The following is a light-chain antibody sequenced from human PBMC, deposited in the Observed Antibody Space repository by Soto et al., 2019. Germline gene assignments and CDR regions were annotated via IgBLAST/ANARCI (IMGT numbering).Light chain of an antibody. CDR1: QSVSSY. CDR2: DAS. Sequence: EILFTQSPATLSLSPGERATLSCRASQSVSSYLAWYQQKPGQPPRLLIYDASNRATGIPARFSGSGSGTDFTLTISSLEPEDFEVYYCQQRSNWPRTFGGGTKVDIK. CDR3: QQRSNWPRT. V-gene: IGKV3-11*01. J-gene: IGKJ4*01.